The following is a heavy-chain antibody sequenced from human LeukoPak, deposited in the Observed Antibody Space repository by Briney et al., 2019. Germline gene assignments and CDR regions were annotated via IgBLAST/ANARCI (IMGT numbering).Heavy chain of an antibody. J-gene: IGHJ4*02. V-gene: IGHV3-21*01. D-gene: IGHD1-26*01. Sequence: GGSLRLSCAASGFTFSSYSMNWVRQAPGKGLEGVSSISSSSSYIYYADSVKGRFTISRDNAKNSLYLQMNSLRAEDTAVYYCARGRSRERGSYGYWGQGTLVTVSS. CDR1: GFTFSSYS. CDR3: ARGRSRERGSYGY. CDR2: ISSSSSYI.